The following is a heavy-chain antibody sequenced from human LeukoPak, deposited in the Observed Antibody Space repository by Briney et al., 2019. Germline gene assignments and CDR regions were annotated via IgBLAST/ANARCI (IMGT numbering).Heavy chain of an antibody. D-gene: IGHD3-22*01. CDR3: ARGRGITMIPPLGY. CDR1: GGTFSSYA. Sequence: SVKVSCKASGGTFSSYAISWVRQAPGQGLEWMGGIIPIFGTANYAQKFQGRVTITADESTSTAYMELSSLRPEDTAVYYCARGRGITMIPPLGYWGQGTLVTVSS. V-gene: IGHV1-69*13. J-gene: IGHJ4*02. CDR2: IIPIFGTA.